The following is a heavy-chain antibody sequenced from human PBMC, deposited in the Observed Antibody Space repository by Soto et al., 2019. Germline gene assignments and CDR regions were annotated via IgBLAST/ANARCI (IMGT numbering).Heavy chain of an antibody. CDR1: GGSISSGGYY. J-gene: IGHJ6*02. Sequence: ASETLSLTCTVSGGSISSGGYYWSWIRQHPGKGQEWIGYIYYSGSTYYNPSLKSRVTISVDTSKNQFSLQLNSVTPEDTAVYYCARDSIKWLPPGDYYYGMDVWGQGTTVTVSS. CDR2: IYYSGST. CDR3: ARDSIKWLPPGDYYYGMDV. V-gene: IGHV4-31*03. D-gene: IGHD6-19*01.